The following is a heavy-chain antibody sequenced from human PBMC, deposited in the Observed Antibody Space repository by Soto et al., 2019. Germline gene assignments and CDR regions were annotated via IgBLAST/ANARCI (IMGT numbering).Heavy chain of an antibody. CDR3: ARTAELLWFGDQGGY. CDR1: GYTFTSYG. J-gene: IGHJ4*02. CDR2: ISAYNGNT. D-gene: IGHD3-10*01. Sequence: QVQLVQSGAEVKKPGASVKVSCKASGYTFTSYGISWVRQSPGQGLEWMGWISAYNGNTNYAQKLQGRVTMTTDTSTSTAYMELRSLRSDDTAVYYCARTAELLWFGDQGGYWGQGTLVTVSS. V-gene: IGHV1-18*01.